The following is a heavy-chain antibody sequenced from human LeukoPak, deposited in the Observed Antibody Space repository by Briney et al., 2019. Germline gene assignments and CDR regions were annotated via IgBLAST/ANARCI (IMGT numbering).Heavy chain of an antibody. J-gene: IGHJ4*02. CDR2: INPNNGGT. Sequence: ASVKVSCKASGYTFTGYYIHWVRQAPGQGLEWMGRINPNNGGTNYAQKFQGRVTMTRDTSISTAYMELSRLRSDDTAVYCCARAGSGRNFDYWGQGTLVTVSS. CDR3: ARAGSGRNFDY. V-gene: IGHV1-2*06. D-gene: IGHD1-26*01. CDR1: GYTFTGYY.